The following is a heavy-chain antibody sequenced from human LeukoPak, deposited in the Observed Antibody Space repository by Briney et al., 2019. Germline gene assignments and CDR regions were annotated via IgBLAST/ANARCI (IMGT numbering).Heavy chain of an antibody. D-gene: IGHD3-9*01. CDR2: INHSGST. CDR3: ARDPTISGDSGDAFDI. J-gene: IGHJ3*02. V-gene: IGHV4-34*09. CDR1: GGSFSGYY. Sequence: SETLSLTCAVYGGSFSGYYWSWIRQPPGKGLEWIGEINHSGSTYYNPSLKSRVTISVDTSKNQFSLKLSSVTAADTAVYYCARDPTISGDSGDAFDIWGQGTMVTVSS.